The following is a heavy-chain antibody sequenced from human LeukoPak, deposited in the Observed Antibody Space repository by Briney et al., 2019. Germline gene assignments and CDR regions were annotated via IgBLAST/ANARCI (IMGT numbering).Heavy chain of an antibody. V-gene: IGHV4-34*01. CDR3: AREDCDSPGGFDP. J-gene: IGHJ5*02. D-gene: IGHD3-22*01. CDR2: INHSGST. CDR1: GGSFSVYY. Sequence: SETLSLTCAVYGGSFSVYYWSWIRQPPGKGLEWIGEINHSGSTNYNPSLKSRVTISVDTSKNQFSLKLSSVTAEDTAVYYCAREDCDSPGGFDPWGQGTLVTVSS.